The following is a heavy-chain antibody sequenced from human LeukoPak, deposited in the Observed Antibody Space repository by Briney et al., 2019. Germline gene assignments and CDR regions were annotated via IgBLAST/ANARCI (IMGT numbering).Heavy chain of an antibody. CDR1: GFTFSSYA. CDR2: INNRGTST. J-gene: IGHJ5*02. V-gene: IGHV3-23*01. CDR3: TRVAQSGPTGWFDP. D-gene: IGHD1-1*01. Sequence: GGSLRLSCAASGFTFSSYAMGWVRQAPGKGLEWVSTINNRGTSTYYADSVKGRFTISRDNPGNVVYLQMDSLRAEDTAVYYCTRVAQSGPTGWFDPWGQGTLVTVSS.